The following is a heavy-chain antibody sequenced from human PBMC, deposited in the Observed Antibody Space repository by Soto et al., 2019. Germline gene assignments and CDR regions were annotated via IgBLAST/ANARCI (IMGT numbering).Heavy chain of an antibody. D-gene: IGHD3-10*01. CDR2: ISGNSRDI. CDR1: GCTFSTYT. Sequence: PGGALRLSCVASGCTFSTYTMNWVRQAPGKGLEWVSSISGNSRDIYYADSVKGRFSISRDNDRRSLYLHMNSLGAEDTAVYFCARDFKELGYWGRGTLVTVSS. V-gene: IGHV3-21*01. J-gene: IGHJ4*02. CDR3: ARDFKELGY.